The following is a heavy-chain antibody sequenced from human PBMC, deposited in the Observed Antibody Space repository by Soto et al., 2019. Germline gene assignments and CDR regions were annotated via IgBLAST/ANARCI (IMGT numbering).Heavy chain of an antibody. J-gene: IGHJ4*02. CDR3: AKEKGDYDSSGYYYDY. D-gene: IGHD3-22*01. Sequence: GGSLRLSCAASGFTFSSYAMSWVRQAPGKGLEWVSAISGSGGSTYYADSVKGRFTISRDNSKNTLYLQMNSLRAEDTAVYYYAKEKGDYDSSGYYYDYWGQETLVTVAS. CDR2: ISGSGGST. V-gene: IGHV3-23*01. CDR1: GFTFSSYA.